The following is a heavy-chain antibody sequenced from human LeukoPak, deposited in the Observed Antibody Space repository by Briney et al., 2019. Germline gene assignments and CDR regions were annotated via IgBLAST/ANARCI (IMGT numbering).Heavy chain of an antibody. D-gene: IGHD3-16*01. J-gene: IGHJ4*02. CDR3: AKDGGFGVGYFDY. Sequence: PGVSLRLSCATSGFSFSTYAMNWVRQAPGKGLRWVSTISGSGGSTYYADSVKGRFTIPRDNSKNTLYLQMNSLRAEDTAVYYCAKDGGFGVGYFDYWGQGILVTVSS. CDR1: GFSFSTYA. CDR2: ISGSGGST. V-gene: IGHV3-23*01.